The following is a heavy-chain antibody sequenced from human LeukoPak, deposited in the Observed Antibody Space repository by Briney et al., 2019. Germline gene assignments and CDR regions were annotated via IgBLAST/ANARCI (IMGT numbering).Heavy chain of an antibody. Sequence: SETLSLTCAVYGGSFSGYYWSWIRQPPGKGVEWIGEINHSGSTNYNPSLKSRVTISVDTSKNQFSLKLSSVTAADTAVYYCARHSSSWYVNFDYWGQGTLVTVSS. CDR1: GGSFSGYY. CDR2: INHSGST. D-gene: IGHD6-13*01. V-gene: IGHV4-34*01. J-gene: IGHJ4*02. CDR3: ARHSSSWYVNFDY.